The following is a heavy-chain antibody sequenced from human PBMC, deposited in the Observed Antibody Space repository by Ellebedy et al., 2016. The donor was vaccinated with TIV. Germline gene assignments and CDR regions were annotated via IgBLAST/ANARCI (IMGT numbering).Heavy chain of an antibody. CDR2: ISYNGDST. D-gene: IGHD6-19*01. V-gene: IGHV3-20*04. CDR1: GFTFDEYG. J-gene: IGHJ4*02. Sequence: GESLKISCAASGFTFDEYGMSWVRQAPGKGLEWVSAISYNGDSTTYADSVKGRFTISRDNAKNSLFLQMNSLRVEDTALYYCARDPWLVIDYWGQGILVTVSS. CDR3: ARDPWLVIDY.